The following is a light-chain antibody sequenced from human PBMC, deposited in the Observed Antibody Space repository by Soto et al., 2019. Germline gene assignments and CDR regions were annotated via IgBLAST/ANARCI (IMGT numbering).Light chain of an antibody. Sequence: DIQMTQSPSSLSASVGDRVTITCRASQSISSYLSWYQQKPGKAPKLLIYGASSWQSGVPTRFSGSGSGTDFTLTISSLQPEDFATYYCQKSYRTPPLTFGGGTKVDIK. J-gene: IGKJ4*01. CDR1: QSISSY. CDR2: GAS. V-gene: IGKV1-39*01. CDR3: QKSYRTPPLT.